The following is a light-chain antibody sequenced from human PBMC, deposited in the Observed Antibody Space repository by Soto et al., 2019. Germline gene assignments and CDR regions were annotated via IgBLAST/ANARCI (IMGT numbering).Light chain of an antibody. Sequence: DIPMTQSPSSVSASVGDRVTITCRASQDISSCLAWFQHKPGDAPSLLIYAASSLHTGVPSRFSGTGSGTEFALTISSLQPEDFATYYCLQGDSFPLTVGGGTKMEIK. CDR3: LQGDSFPLT. J-gene: IGKJ4*01. CDR2: AAS. V-gene: IGKV1-12*01. CDR1: QDISSC.